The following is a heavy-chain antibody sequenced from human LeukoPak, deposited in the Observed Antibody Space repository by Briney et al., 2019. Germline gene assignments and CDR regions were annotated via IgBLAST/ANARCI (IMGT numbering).Heavy chain of an antibody. J-gene: IGHJ4*02. D-gene: IGHD3-3*01. CDR3: ARGITIFGVAHTPFDY. CDR2: IYHSGST. CDR1: GGSISSGGYS. V-gene: IGHV4-30-2*01. Sequence: PSQTLSLTCAVSGGSISSGGYSWSWIRQPPGKGLEWIGYIYHSGSTYYNPSLKSRVTISVDRSKNQFSLKLSSVTAADTAVYYCARGITIFGVAHTPFDYWGQGTLVTVSS.